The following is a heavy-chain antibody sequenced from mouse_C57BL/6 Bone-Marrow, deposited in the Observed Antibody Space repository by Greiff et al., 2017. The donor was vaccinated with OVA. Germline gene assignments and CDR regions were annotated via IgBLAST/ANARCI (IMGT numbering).Heavy chain of an antibody. Sequence: QVQLQQPGTELVKPGASVKLSCKASGYTFTSYWMHWVKQRPGQGLEWIGNINPSNGGTNYNEKFKSKATLTVDKSSSTAYMQLSSLTSEDSAVYYCARERDGSSFLYYYAMDYWGQGTSVTVSS. V-gene: IGHV1-53*01. CDR2: INPSNGGT. CDR3: ARERDGSSFLYYYAMDY. J-gene: IGHJ4*01. D-gene: IGHD1-1*01. CDR1: GYTFTSYW.